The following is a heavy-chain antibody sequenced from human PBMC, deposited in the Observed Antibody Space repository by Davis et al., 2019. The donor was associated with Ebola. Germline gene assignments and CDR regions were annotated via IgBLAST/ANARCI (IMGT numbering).Heavy chain of an antibody. Sequence: AASVKVSCKASGGTFSSYAISWVRQAPGQGLEWMGGIIPIFGTANYAQKFQGRVTITADESTSTAYMELSSLRSEDTAVYYCARANEQWLSGLDVKAPNWYFDLWGRGTLVTVSS. CDR3: ARANEQWLSGLDVKAPNWYFDL. CDR1: GGTFSSYA. V-gene: IGHV1-69*13. J-gene: IGHJ2*01. CDR2: IIPIFGTA. D-gene: IGHD6-19*01.